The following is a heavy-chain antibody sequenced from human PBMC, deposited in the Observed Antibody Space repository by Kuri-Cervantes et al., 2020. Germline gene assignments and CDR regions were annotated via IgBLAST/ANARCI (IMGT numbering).Heavy chain of an antibody. CDR1: GESFSGYY. Sequence: SQTLSLTGAVYGESFSGYYWSWIRQPPGKGLEWIGEINHSGSTNYDPSLKSRVTISVDTSKNQFSLKLSSVTAADTAVCYCARGFGRSGYSSSWYGPHNWFDPWGQGTLVTVSS. D-gene: IGHD6-13*01. V-gene: IGHV4-34*01. CDR2: INHSGST. CDR3: ARGFGRSGYSSSWYGPHNWFDP. J-gene: IGHJ5*02.